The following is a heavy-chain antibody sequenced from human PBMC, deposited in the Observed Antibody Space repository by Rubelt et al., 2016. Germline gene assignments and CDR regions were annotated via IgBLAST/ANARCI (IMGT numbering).Heavy chain of an antibody. D-gene: IGHD5-24*01. Sequence: QVQLVQSGAEVKKPGASVKVSCKASGYTFTSYYMHWVRQAPGQGLEWMGIINPSGGSTSYAQKFQGRVTMTRDTSTSTVYMELGSLRSEDTAVYYCARTKPVEMATIPLAYWGQGTLVTVSS. CDR1: GYTFTSYY. V-gene: IGHV1-46*01. CDR2: INPSGGST. J-gene: IGHJ4*02. CDR3: ARTKPVEMATIPLAY.